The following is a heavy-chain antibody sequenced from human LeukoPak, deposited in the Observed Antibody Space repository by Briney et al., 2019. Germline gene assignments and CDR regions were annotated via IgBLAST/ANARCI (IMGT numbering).Heavy chain of an antibody. CDR2: IYYSGST. CDR3: ARVPKGGSYYLYYYYYMDV. CDR1: GGSISSYY. Sequence: SETLSLTCTVSGGSISSYYWSWIRQPPGKGLEWIGYIYYSGSTNYNPSLKSRVTISVDTSKNQFSLKLSSVTAADTAVYYCARVPKGGSYYLYYYYYMDVWGKGTTVTVSS. J-gene: IGHJ6*03. D-gene: IGHD1-26*01. V-gene: IGHV4-59*01.